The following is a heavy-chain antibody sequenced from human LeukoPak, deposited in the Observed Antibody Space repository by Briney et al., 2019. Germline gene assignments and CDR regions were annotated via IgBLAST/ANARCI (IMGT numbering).Heavy chain of an antibody. D-gene: IGHD1-1*01. V-gene: IGHV4-4*09. Sequence: SETLSLTCTISRGSISTYYWSWIRQPPGKGLEWIGYISTGGSTNYNPSLKSRVTILVDTSKNQFSLNLSSVTAADTAVYYCARRRTTGTTGYFDYWGQGTLVTVSS. CDR2: ISTGGST. J-gene: IGHJ4*02. CDR3: ARRRTTGTTGYFDY. CDR1: RGSISTYY.